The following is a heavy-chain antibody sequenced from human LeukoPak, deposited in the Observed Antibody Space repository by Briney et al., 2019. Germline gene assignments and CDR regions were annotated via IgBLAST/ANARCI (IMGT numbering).Heavy chain of an antibody. D-gene: IGHD2-15*01. CDR3: ARRLGGGSCYSINYYYMDV. J-gene: IGHJ6*03. V-gene: IGHV4-34*01. Sequence: PETLSLTCAVYGGSFSGYYWSWIRQPPGKGLEWIGEINHSGSTNYNPSLKSRVTISVDTSKNQFSLKLSSVTAADTAVYYCARRLGGGSCYSINYYYMDVWGKGTTVTVSS. CDR2: INHSGST. CDR1: GGSFSGYY.